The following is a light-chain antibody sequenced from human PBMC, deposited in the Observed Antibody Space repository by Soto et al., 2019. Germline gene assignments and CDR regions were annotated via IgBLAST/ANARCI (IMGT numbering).Light chain of an antibody. CDR3: GAWDSSLSAWL. CDR1: SSNIGDNH. V-gene: IGLV1-51*01. J-gene: IGLJ3*02. CDR2: DND. Sequence: QSVLTQPPSVSAAPGQKVTISCSGSSSNIGDNHVSWYQQFPGTAPKLLIYDNDNPPSGIPDRVSASKSGTSASLAITGLQPGDEADYYCGAWDSSLSAWLFGGGTKLTVL.